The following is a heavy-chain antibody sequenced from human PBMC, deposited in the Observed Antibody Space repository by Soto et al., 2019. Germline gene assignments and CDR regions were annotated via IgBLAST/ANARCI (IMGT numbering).Heavy chain of an antibody. V-gene: IGHV4-59*01. Sequence: SETLSLTCTVSGGSISSYYWSWIRQPPGKGLEWIGYIYYSGSTNYNPSLKSRVTISVDTSKNQFSLKLSSVTAADTAVYYWARGRANCSGGSCYIAPNNWGQGTLVTVSS. D-gene: IGHD2-15*01. CDR2: IYYSGST. CDR3: ARGRANCSGGSCYIAPNN. J-gene: IGHJ4*02. CDR1: GGSISSYY.